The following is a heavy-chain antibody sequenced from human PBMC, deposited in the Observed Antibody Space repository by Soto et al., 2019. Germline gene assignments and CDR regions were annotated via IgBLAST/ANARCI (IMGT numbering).Heavy chain of an antibody. Sequence: GASVKVSCKASGGTFSSYTISWVRQAPGQGLEWMGRIIPILGIANYAQKFQGRVTITADKSTSTAYMELSSLRSEDTAVYYCARADDSSFNWFDPWGQGTLVTVSS. CDR2: IIPILGIA. D-gene: IGHD3-22*01. CDR3: ARADDSSFNWFDP. J-gene: IGHJ5*02. V-gene: IGHV1-69*02. CDR1: GGTFSSYT.